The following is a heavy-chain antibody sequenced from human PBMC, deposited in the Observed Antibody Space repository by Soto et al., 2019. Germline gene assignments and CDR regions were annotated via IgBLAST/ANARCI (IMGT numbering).Heavy chain of an antibody. V-gene: IGHV1-69*01. CDR3: ARGNNGGSCYSCLWFDP. J-gene: IGHJ5*02. D-gene: IGHD2-15*01. Sequence: QVQLVQSGAEVKKPGSSVKVSCKASGGTFSSYAISWVRQAPGQGLEWVGGIIPIFGTANYAQKFQGRVTITADESTSTAYMELSSLRSEDTAVYYCARGNNGGSCYSCLWFDPWGQGTLVTVSS. CDR2: IIPIFGTA. CDR1: GGTFSSYA.